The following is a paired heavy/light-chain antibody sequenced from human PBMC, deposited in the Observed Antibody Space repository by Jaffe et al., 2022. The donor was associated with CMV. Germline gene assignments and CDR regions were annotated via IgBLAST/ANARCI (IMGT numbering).Light chain of an antibody. CDR1: QGISNS. CDR2: AAS. Sequence: DIQMTQSPSSLSASVGDRVTITCRASQGISNSLAWYQQKPGKAPKLLLYAASRLESGVPSRFSGSGSGTDYTLTISSLQPEDFATYYCQQYYSTPPWTFGQGTKVEIK. J-gene: IGKJ1*01. CDR3: QQYYSTPPWT. V-gene: IGKV1-NL1*01.
Heavy chain of an antibody. D-gene: IGHD3-9*01. Sequence: QLQLQESGPGLVKPSETLSLTCTVSGGSISSSSYYWGWIRQPPGKGLEWIGSIYYSGSTYYNPSLKSRVTISVDTSKNQFSLKLSSVTAADTAVYYCARHEAYDILTGYYPGWFDPWGQGTLVTVSS. J-gene: IGHJ5*02. V-gene: IGHV4-39*01. CDR2: IYYSGST. CDR1: GGSISSSSYY. CDR3: ARHEAYDILTGYYPGWFDP.